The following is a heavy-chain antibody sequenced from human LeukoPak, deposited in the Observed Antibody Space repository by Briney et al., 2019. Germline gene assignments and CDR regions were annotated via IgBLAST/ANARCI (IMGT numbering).Heavy chain of an antibody. Sequence: GSLRLSCAFSGFTFSSYWMSWVRQAPGKGLEWVASIKQDGSEIQYVDSVKGRFTISRDNAKNSLYLQMNSLRVEDTAVYYCARVAVAATGAFDIWGQGTMVTVSS. J-gene: IGHJ3*02. V-gene: IGHV3-7*04. CDR2: IKQDGSEI. CDR3: ARVAVAATGAFDI. D-gene: IGHD6-19*01. CDR1: GFTFSSYW.